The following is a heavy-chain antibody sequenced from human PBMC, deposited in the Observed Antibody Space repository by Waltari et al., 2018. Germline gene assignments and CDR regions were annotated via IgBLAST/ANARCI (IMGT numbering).Heavy chain of an antibody. D-gene: IGHD2-21*02. CDR1: GFTFSSYS. CDR2: ISSSSYI. Sequence: EVQLVESGGGLVKPGGSLRLSCAASGFTFSSYSMNWVRQAPGKGLEWVSSISSSSYIYYADSVKGRFTISRDNAKNSLYLQMNSLRAEDTAVYYCAREFVVVTAIRGTTPDNYFDYWGQGTLVTVSS. CDR3: AREFVVVTAIRGTTPDNYFDY. J-gene: IGHJ4*02. V-gene: IGHV3-21*01.